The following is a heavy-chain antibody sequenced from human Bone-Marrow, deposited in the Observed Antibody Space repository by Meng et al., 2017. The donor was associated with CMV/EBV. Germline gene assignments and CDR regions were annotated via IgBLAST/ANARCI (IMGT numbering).Heavy chain of an antibody. CDR1: GYTFTNYA. CDR2: ISTYNGKA. D-gene: IGHD3-3*01. J-gene: IGHJ5*02. V-gene: IGHV1-18*01. Sequence: ASVKVSCKASGYTFTNYAITWVRQAPGQGLEWMGWISTYNGKANYAQKFQDRVTMTTDTSTSIAYMEVRSLRSDDTAVYYCARDLTPSITIFGVAQPWFDPWGQGTLVTVSS. CDR3: ARDLTPSITIFGVAQPWFDP.